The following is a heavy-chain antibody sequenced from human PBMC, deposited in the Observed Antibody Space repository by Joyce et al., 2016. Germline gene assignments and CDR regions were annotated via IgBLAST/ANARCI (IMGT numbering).Heavy chain of an antibody. J-gene: IGHJ4*02. CDR1: GDSVSSNSAA. D-gene: IGHD3-22*01. CDR3: ARAGYYHTSGYYYPNFDY. Sequence: QVQLQQSGPGLVKPSQTLSLTCAISGDSVSSNSAAWNWIRQSPSRGLEWLGRTYYRSKWYNDYAVSVKSRITINPDTPKNQFSLQLNSVTPEDAAVYYCARAGYYHTSGYYYPNFDYWDPGTLVTVSS. CDR2: TYYRSKWYN. V-gene: IGHV6-1*01.